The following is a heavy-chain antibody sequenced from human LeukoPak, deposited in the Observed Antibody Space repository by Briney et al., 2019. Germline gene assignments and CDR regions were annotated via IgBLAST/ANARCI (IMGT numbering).Heavy chain of an antibody. CDR3: ARVNDSSGYYYSYYYYGMDV. Sequence: PSETLSLTCTVSGDSISSYYWSWIRQPAGKGLEWIGRIYTSGSTNYNPSLKSRVTMAVDTSKNQFSLKLSSVTAADTAVYYCARVNDSSGYYYSYYYYGMDVWGQGTTVTVSS. D-gene: IGHD3-22*01. CDR1: GDSISSYY. V-gene: IGHV4-4*07. CDR2: IYTSGST. J-gene: IGHJ6*02.